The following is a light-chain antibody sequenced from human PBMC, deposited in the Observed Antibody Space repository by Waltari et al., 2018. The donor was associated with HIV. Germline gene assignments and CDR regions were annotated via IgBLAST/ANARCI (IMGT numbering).Light chain of an antibody. V-gene: IGKV1-27*01. CDR3: QKYNSAPRT. Sequence: DVQMTQSPSSLSASVGDRVSITCRASQGIGHSLAWYQQKPGKVPNLLIYAASTLQSGVPARFSGSGSVTHFTLTISSLQPEDIATYYCQKYNSAPRTFGQGTKVEIK. CDR1: QGIGHS. CDR2: AAS. J-gene: IGKJ1*01.